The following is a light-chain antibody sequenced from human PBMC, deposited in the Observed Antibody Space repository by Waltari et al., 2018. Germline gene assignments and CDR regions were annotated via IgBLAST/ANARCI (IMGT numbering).Light chain of an antibody. CDR2: DVR. V-gene: IGLV2-11*01. CDR3: CSYAGRYTSV. CDR1: NSDVGAYNY. Sequence: QSALTQPRSVSGSPGQSVTLSCTGTNSDVGAYNYVSWYQQRPGKAPKPVIYDVRKRPSEVPDRFSGSQAGNTASLTISGLQADDEADYYCCSYAGRYTSVFGGGTKVTVL. J-gene: IGLJ2*01.